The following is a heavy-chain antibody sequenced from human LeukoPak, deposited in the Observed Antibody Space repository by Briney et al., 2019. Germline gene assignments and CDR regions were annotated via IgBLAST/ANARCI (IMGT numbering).Heavy chain of an antibody. V-gene: IGHV1-69*05. D-gene: IGHD4-17*01. CDR1: GGSFNNSA. J-gene: IGHJ5*02. CDR3: ARDVHGDYGSGWFDP. CDR2: IMPLFGTA. Sequence: SVKVSCKTSGGSFNNSAISWVRQAPGQGLEWLGGIMPLFGTAGYAQKFQGRVTITKDESTRTVYLELTSLTSDDTAVYYCARDVHGDYGSGWFDPWGQGTLVSVSS.